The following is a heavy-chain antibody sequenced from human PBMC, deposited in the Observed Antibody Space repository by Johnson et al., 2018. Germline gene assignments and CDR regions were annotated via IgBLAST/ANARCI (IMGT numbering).Heavy chain of an antibody. J-gene: IGHJ3*01. V-gene: IGHV1-69*12. Sequence: QVQLVQSGAAVKKPGSSVKVSCNASGGTFSSYAISWVRQAPGQGLEWMGGIIPLFGTANYAQKFQGRVTITADESTTTASMELSSLRSEDTAGYYCVILGFTDAFGFWGQGTMVTVSS. CDR2: IIPLFGTA. D-gene: IGHD2-15*01. CDR1: GGTFSSYA. CDR3: VILGFTDAFGF.